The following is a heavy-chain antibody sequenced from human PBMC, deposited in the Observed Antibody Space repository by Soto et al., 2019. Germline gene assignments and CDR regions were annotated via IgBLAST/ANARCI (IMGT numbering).Heavy chain of an antibody. D-gene: IGHD2-2*01. J-gene: IGHJ6*02. CDR1: GFSFSSYA. CDR2: ISGSGDST. CDR3: ANTGPSYQLLGV. V-gene: IGHV3-23*01. Sequence: EVQLLESGGDLVQPGGSLRLSCAASGFSFSSYAMSWVRQAPGKGLEWVSGISGSGDSTHYADSVKGRFTISRDNSKNTLFLQMYSLRAEDTAVYYCANTGPSYQLLGVWGQGTTVTVSS.